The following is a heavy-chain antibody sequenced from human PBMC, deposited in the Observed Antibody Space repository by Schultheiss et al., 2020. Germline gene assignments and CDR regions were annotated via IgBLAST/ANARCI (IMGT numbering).Heavy chain of an antibody. J-gene: IGHJ3*02. CDR3: AKDFRSMIVVEPDAFDI. Sequence: GGSLRLSCAASGFTVSSNYMSWVRQAPGKGLEWVSSISSSSSYIYYADSVKGRFTISRDNSKNTLYLQMNSLRAEDTAVYYCAKDFRSMIVVEPDAFDIWGQGTMVTVSS. CDR2: ISSSSSYI. CDR1: GFTVSSNY. D-gene: IGHD3-22*01. V-gene: IGHV3-21*01.